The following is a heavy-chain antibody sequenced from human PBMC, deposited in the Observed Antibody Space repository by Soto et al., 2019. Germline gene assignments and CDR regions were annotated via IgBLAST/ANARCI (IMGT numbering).Heavy chain of an antibody. J-gene: IGHJ6*02. CDR2: IIPISETT. Sequence: TSVKVTWEESGGTFSSRDSSWVRQAPGQGLEWMGGIIPISETTNYAQIFQGRVSIVADISTSTAYMELSRLRSEDTAVYYCARALLSHSYDSGGYDTYFHAMDVWGQGTPVTVFS. V-gene: IGHV1-69*06. D-gene: IGHD3-22*01. CDR3: ARALLSHSYDSGGYDTYFHAMDV. CDR1: GGTFSSRD.